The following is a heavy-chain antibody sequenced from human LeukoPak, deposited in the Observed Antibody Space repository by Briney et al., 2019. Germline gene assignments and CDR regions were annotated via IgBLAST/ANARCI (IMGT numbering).Heavy chain of an antibody. D-gene: IGHD1-20*01. V-gene: IGHV3-21*04. CDR2: ISSSSSYI. J-gene: IGHJ4*02. CDR3: ARDNWNDVVFDY. Sequence: SISSSSSYIYYADSVKGRFTISRDNAKNSLYLQMNSLRAEDTAVYYCARDNWNDVVFDYWGQGTLVTVSS.